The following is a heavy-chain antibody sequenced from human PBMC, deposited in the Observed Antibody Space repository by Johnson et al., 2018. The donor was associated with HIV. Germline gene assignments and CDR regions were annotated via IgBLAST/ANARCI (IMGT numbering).Heavy chain of an antibody. CDR1: GFTFSSYG. J-gene: IGHJ3*02. CDR2: ISSSGNTI. V-gene: IGHV3-48*04. D-gene: IGHD6-13*01. Sequence: VQLVESGGGVVQPGGSLRLSCAASGFTFSSYGMLWVRQAPGMGLEWVSYISSSGNTIYYADSVKGRVTISRDNAKNTLYLQMNSLRAEDTAVYYCARADSSSSPWMGLDIWGQGTMVTVSS. CDR3: ARADSSSSPWMGLDI.